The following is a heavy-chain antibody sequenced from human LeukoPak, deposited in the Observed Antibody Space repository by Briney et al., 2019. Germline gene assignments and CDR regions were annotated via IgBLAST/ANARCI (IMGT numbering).Heavy chain of an antibody. J-gene: IGHJ4*02. Sequence: TSETLSLTCTVSGGSISSYYWSWIRQPPGKGLEWIGYIYYSGSTNYNPSLKSRVTISVDTSKNQFSLKLSSVTAADTAVYYCARHPTKWELRLSLDYWGQGTLVTVSS. D-gene: IGHD1-26*01. V-gene: IGHV4-59*01. CDR1: GGSISSYY. CDR2: IYYSGST. CDR3: ARHPTKWELRLSLDY.